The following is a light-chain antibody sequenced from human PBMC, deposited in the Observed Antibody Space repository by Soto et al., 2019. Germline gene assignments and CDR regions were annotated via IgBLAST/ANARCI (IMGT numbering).Light chain of an antibody. CDR3: QQYNNWPPIT. Sequence: ELVMTQSPATLSVSPGERTNLSCRASQSVSSNLAWYQQKPGQAPRLLIYDASTRATGIPARFSGSGSGTEFTLTISSLQSEDFAVYYCQQYNNWPPITFGQGTRLEIK. J-gene: IGKJ5*01. V-gene: IGKV3-15*01. CDR1: QSVSSN. CDR2: DAS.